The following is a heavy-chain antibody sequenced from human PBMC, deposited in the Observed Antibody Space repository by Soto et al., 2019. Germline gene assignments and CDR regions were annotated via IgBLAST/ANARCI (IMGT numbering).Heavy chain of an antibody. Sequence: PGGSLRLSCAASGFTFSSYAMSWVRQASGKGLEWVSAISGRGGSTYYADSVKGRFTISRDNSKNTLYLQMNSLRAEDTAVYYCAKDLTAGPKPASRITIFGVVIILPLFPPYGMDVWGQGTTVTVSS. CDR1: GFTFSSYA. J-gene: IGHJ6*02. D-gene: IGHD3-3*01. CDR2: ISGRGGST. CDR3: AKDLTAGPKPASRITIFGVVIILPLFPPYGMDV. V-gene: IGHV3-23*01.